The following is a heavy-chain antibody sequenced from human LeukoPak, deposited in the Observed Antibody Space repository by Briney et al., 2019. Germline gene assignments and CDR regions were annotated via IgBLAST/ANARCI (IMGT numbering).Heavy chain of an antibody. CDR1: GYTFTRYY. D-gene: IGHD4-17*01. Sequence: SVNVTLLASGYTFTRYYRHWVRPAPGQGLEWMGWINPNSGGTNYAQKFHGRVTMTRDTSISTAYMELSRLRSDDTAVYYCARQDHSGEPADFQDWGQGSLVTVSS. V-gene: IGHV1-2*02. J-gene: IGHJ1*01. CDR3: ARQDHSGEPADFQD. CDR2: INPNSGGT.